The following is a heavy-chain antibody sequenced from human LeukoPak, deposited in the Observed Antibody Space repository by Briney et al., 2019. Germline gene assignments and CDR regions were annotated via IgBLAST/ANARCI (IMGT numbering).Heavy chain of an antibody. Sequence: GGSLRLSCAASGFTFSSYAMSWVRQAPGKGQEWVSAISGSGGSTYYADSVKGRFTISRDNSKNTLYLQMNSLRAEDTAVYYCAKGTPEYSSSWYSFDYWGQGTLVTVSS. V-gene: IGHV3-23*01. CDR1: GFTFSSYA. D-gene: IGHD6-13*01. CDR2: ISGSGGST. CDR3: AKGTPEYSSSWYSFDY. J-gene: IGHJ4*02.